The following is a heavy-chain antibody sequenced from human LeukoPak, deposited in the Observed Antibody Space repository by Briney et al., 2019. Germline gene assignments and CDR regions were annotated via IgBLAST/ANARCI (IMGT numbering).Heavy chain of an antibody. D-gene: IGHD6-13*01. V-gene: IGHV1-18*01. CDR3: ARADSSSWRKSLDY. CDR2: ISAYNGNT. Sequence: ASVKVSCKASGYTFTSYGISWVRQAPGQGLEWMGWISAYNGNTNYAQKLQGRVTMTTDTSTSTAYMELRSLRSDDTAVYYCARADSSSWRKSLDYWGQGTLVTASS. CDR1: GYTFTSYG. J-gene: IGHJ4*02.